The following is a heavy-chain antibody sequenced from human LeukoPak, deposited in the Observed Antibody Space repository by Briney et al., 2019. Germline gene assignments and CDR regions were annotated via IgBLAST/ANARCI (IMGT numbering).Heavy chain of an antibody. J-gene: IGHJ4*02. D-gene: IGHD6-19*01. CDR1: GGTFSSYA. Sequence: SVKVSCKASGGTFSSYAISWVRQAPGQGLEWMGGIIPIFGTANYAQKFQGRVTITADESRSTAYMELSNLRSEDTAVYYCARGGHPGYSSGWYYYWGQGTLVTVSS. CDR2: IIPIFGTA. CDR3: ARGGHPGYSSGWYYY. V-gene: IGHV1-69*13.